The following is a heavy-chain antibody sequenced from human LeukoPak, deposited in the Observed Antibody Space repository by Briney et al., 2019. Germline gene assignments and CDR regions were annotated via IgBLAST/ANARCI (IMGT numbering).Heavy chain of an antibody. D-gene: IGHD3-22*01. CDR3: SKDAYFDTSGYYGLVFDI. CDR2: LTWNSGII. V-gene: IGHV3-9*01. Sequence: GGSLRLSCAASGFTFHDYAMHWVRQRPGKGLEWVSGLTWNSGIIGYADSVKGRFTISRDDAKNSLYLQMDSLRAEDTAVYFRSKDAYFDTSGYYGLVFDIWGQGTMVTVSS. CDR1: GFTFHDYA. J-gene: IGHJ3*02.